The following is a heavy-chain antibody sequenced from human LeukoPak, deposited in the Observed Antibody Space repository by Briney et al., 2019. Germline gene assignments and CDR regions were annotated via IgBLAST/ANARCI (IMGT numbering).Heavy chain of an antibody. CDR3: ARDEDDRSEESLFQH. CDR2: ISYDGSNK. D-gene: IGHD3-10*01. V-gene: IGHV3-30-3*01. Sequence: PGRSLRLSCAASGFTFSSYAMHWVRQAPGKGLEWVAVISYDGSNKYYADSVKGRFTISRDNSKNTLYLQMNSLRAEDTAVYYCARDEDDRSEESLFQHWGQGTLVTVSS. CDR1: GFTFSSYA. J-gene: IGHJ1*01.